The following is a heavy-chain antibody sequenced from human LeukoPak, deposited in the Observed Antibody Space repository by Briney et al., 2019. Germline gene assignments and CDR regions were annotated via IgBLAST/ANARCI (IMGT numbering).Heavy chain of an antibody. CDR1: GYTFTGYY. CDR3: ARDASYCSGGSCYYYYYMDV. V-gene: IGHV1-2*02. D-gene: IGHD2-15*01. Sequence: ASVKVSCKASGYTFTGYYMHWVRQAPGQGLEWMGWINPNSGGTNYAQKFQGRVTMTRDTSISTAYMELSRLRSDDTAVYYCARDASYCSGGSCYYYYYMDVRGKGTTVTISS. CDR2: INPNSGGT. J-gene: IGHJ6*03.